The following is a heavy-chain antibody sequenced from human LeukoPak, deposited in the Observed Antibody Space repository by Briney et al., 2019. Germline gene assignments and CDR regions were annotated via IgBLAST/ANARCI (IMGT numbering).Heavy chain of an antibody. D-gene: IGHD3-16*02. CDR2: IYYSGST. V-gene: IGHV4-59*01. Sequence: PSETLSLTCTVSGDSISSYYWSWIRQPPGKGLEWIGYIYYSGSTSYNPSLKSRVTISVDTSKNQFSLKLTSVTAADTAVYYCARGLGELSFPFDYWGQGTLVTVPS. CDR1: GDSISSYY. J-gene: IGHJ4*02. CDR3: ARGLGELSFPFDY.